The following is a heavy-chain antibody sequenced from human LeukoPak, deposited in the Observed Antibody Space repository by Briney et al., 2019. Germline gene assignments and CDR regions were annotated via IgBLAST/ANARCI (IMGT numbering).Heavy chain of an antibody. CDR2: IYSGGST. CDR1: GFTVSSNY. CDR3: AKKGLRYFDWLSD. V-gene: IGHV3-66*01. J-gene: IGHJ1*01. D-gene: IGHD3-9*01. Sequence: GGSLRLSCAASGFTVSSNYMSWVRQAPGKGLEWVSVIYSGGSTYYADSVKGRFTISRDNSKNTLYLQMNSLRAEDTAVYYCAKKGLRYFDWLSDWGQGTLVTVSS.